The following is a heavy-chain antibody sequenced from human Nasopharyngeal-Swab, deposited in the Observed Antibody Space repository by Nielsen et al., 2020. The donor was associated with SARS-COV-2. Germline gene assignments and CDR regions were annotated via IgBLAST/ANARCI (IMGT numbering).Heavy chain of an antibody. CDR1: GYTFTGYY. Sequence: ASVKVSCKASGYTFTGYYMHWVRQAPGQGLEWMGRINPNSGGTNYAQKLQGRVTMTTDTSTSTAYMELRSLRSDDTAVYYCAREPPLGYCSSTSCPGWFDPWGQGTLVTVSS. CDR3: AREPPLGYCSSTSCPGWFDP. J-gene: IGHJ5*02. V-gene: IGHV1-2*06. CDR2: INPNSGGT. D-gene: IGHD2-2*01.